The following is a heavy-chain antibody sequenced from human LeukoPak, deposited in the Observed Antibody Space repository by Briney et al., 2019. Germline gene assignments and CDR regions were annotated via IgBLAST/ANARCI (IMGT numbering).Heavy chain of an antibody. J-gene: IGHJ4*02. CDR2: INPNSGGT. Sequence: ASVKVSCKASGYTFTGYYMHWVRQAPGQGLEWMGWINPNSGGTNYAQKFQGRVTMTRDTSISTAYMELSRLRSDDTAVYYCARDSLLWFGELSSVWGQGTLVTVSS. CDR1: GYTFTGYY. D-gene: IGHD3-10*01. V-gene: IGHV1-2*02. CDR3: ARDSLLWFGELSSV.